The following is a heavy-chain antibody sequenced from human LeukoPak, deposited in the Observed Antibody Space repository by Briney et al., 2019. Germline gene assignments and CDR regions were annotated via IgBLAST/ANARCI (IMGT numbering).Heavy chain of an antibody. CDR3: ARMEQTDLVAAGLDY. V-gene: IGHV3-33*01. Sequence: PGRSLRLSCAASGFTFSSYGMHWVRQAPGKGLEWVAVIWYDGSNKYYADSVKGRFTISRDNSKNTLYLQMNSLRAEDTAVYYCARMEQTDLVAAGLDYWGQGTLVTVSS. J-gene: IGHJ4*02. D-gene: IGHD1/OR15-1a*01. CDR2: IWYDGSNK. CDR1: GFTFSSYG.